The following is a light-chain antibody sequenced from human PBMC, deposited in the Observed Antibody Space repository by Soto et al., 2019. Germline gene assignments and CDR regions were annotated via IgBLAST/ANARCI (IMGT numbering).Light chain of an antibody. CDR2: EVS. CDR1: SSDIGGYNY. Sequence: QSALTQPASVSGSPGQSITISCTATSSDIGGYNYVSWYQHHPGKAPKLMIYEVSNRPSGVSNRFSGSKSGNTASLTISGLQAEDEADYYCSSLRVFGTGTKLTVL. V-gene: IGLV2-14*01. J-gene: IGLJ1*01. CDR3: SSLRV.